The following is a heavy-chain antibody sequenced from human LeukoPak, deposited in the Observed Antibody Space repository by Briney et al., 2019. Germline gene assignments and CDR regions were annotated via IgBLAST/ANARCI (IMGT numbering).Heavy chain of an antibody. D-gene: IGHD3-10*01. CDR2: INSDGSST. CDR3: ARRVLLWFGESPHMDV. CDR1: GFTFSSYW. J-gene: IGHJ6*03. Sequence: GGSLRLSCAASGFTFSSYWMHWVRQAPGKGLVWVSRINSDGSSTSYADSVKGRFTISRDNAKNTLYLQMNSLRAEDTAVYYCARRVLLWFGESPHMDVWGKGTTVTISS. V-gene: IGHV3-74*01.